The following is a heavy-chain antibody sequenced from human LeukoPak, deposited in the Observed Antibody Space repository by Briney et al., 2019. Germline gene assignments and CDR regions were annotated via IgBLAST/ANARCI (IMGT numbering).Heavy chain of an antibody. CDR3: AQDRFCSNDSCSFGTTWFDP. CDR1: GFVFSDYG. J-gene: IGHJ5*02. Sequence: PGGSLRLSCAASGFVFSDYGIHWVRQAPGKGLEWVAFIRYDGSDPNYPDSVKGRFTISRDNSKNMVQLQMNSLRVEDTAVSYCAQDRFCSNDSCSFGTTWFDPWGQGTLVTVSS. D-gene: IGHD2-8*01. V-gene: IGHV3-30*02. CDR2: IRYDGSDP.